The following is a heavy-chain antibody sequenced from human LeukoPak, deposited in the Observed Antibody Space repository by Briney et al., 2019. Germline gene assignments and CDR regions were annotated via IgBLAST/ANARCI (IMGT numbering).Heavy chain of an antibody. J-gene: IGHJ6*03. D-gene: IGHD6-6*01. CDR2: MNPNSGNT. Sequence: PGASVKVSCKASGYTFTSYDINWVRQATGQGLEWMGWMNPNSGNTGYAQKFQGRVTITRNTSISTAYMELSSLRSGDTAVYYCARARIAARRVPRYYMDVWGKGTTVTVSS. V-gene: IGHV1-8*03. CDR1: GYTFTSYD. CDR3: ARARIAARRVPRYYMDV.